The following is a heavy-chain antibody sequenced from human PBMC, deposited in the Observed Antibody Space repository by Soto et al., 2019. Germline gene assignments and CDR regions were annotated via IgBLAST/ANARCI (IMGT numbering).Heavy chain of an antibody. J-gene: IGHJ4*02. CDR1: GGSISGSY. Sequence: PSETLSLTCSVSGGSISGSYWSWIRKSPGKGLEWLGYVYYTGSTNYSPSLRSRVSISADTSKNEFSLRLSSVTAADTAVYFCARSVAVPGAHIDYWGQGTQVTVSS. D-gene: IGHD6-19*01. CDR3: ARSVAVPGAHIDY. CDR2: VYYTGST. V-gene: IGHV4-59*01.